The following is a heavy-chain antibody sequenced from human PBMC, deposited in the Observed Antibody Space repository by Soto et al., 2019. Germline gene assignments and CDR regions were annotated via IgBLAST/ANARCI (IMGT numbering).Heavy chain of an antibody. D-gene: IGHD4-17*01. Sequence: QVQLVESGGGVVQPGRSLRLSCAASGFNFSSHDIHWVRQAPGKGLEWVAVIWYDGSNKYYADSVKGRFTISRDNSKNTLYLQMNSLRAEDTAVYYCAKRPDMTTVNYWGQGTLVTVSS. CDR2: IWYDGSNK. CDR1: GFNFSSHD. V-gene: IGHV3-33*06. J-gene: IGHJ4*02. CDR3: AKRPDMTTVNY.